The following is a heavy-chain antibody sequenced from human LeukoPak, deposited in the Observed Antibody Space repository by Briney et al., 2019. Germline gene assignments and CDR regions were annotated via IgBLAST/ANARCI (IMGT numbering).Heavy chain of an antibody. D-gene: IGHD2-2*01. J-gene: IGHJ5*02. Sequence: ASVKVSCKASGYTFTSYYMHWVRQAPGQGLKWMGIINPSGGSTSYAQKFQGRVTMTRDTSTSTVYMELSSLRSEDTAVYYCARSRRRYDPFDPWGQGTLVTVSS. V-gene: IGHV1-46*01. CDR1: GYTFTSYY. CDR2: INPSGGST. CDR3: ARSRRRYDPFDP.